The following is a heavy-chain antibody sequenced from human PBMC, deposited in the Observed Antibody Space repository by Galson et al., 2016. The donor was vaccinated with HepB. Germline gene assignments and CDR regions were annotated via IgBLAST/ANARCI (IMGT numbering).Heavy chain of an antibody. J-gene: IGHJ3*01. CDR1: GASIRSYY. CDR2: MFYSGSS. D-gene: IGHD2-15*01. CDR3: ARRLPCSDDSCYRPYDAFDL. Sequence: SETLSLTCSVSGASIRSYYWSWLRQPPGKGLEWIGYMFYSGSSKYNPSLNSRVTIPIDTSTNKFSLNLISVTAADTAVYYCARRLPCSDDSCYRPYDAFDLWGQGTMVTVAS. V-gene: IGHV4-59*08.